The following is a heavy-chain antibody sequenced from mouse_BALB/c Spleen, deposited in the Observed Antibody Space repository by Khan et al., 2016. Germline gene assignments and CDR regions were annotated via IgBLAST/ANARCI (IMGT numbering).Heavy chain of an antibody. V-gene: IGHV14-3*02. Sequence: VQLKQSGAEFVKPGASVKLSCTASGFNIKDTYIHWVKQRPEQGLEWIGRIDPANDDTRYDPKFQGKATITADTSSNTAYLQLSSLTSEDTAVSYCARGIYDDGFAYWGQGTLVTVSA. CDR1: GFNIKDTY. J-gene: IGHJ3*01. D-gene: IGHD2-4*01. CDR3: ARGIYDDGFAY. CDR2: IDPANDDT.